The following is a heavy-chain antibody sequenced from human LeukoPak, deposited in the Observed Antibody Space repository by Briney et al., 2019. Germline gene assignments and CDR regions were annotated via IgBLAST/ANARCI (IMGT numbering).Heavy chain of an antibody. CDR2: IYYSGST. CDR1: GGSISSGGYY. Sequence: SETLSLTCTVSGGSISSGGYYWSWIRQHPGKGVEWIGYIYYSGSTYYNPSLKSRVTISVDTSKNQFSLKLSSVTAADTAVYYCARGQTTVLGDYGMDVWGQGTTVTVSS. CDR3: ARGQTTVLGDYGMDV. D-gene: IGHD4-17*01. J-gene: IGHJ6*02. V-gene: IGHV4-31*03.